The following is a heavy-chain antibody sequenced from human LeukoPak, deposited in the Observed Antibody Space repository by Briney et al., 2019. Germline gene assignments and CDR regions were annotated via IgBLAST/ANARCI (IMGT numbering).Heavy chain of an antibody. CDR3: AKDLLESSLNYDFWSGFYGWDY. CDR2: ISGSGGST. V-gene: IGHV3-23*01. J-gene: IGHJ4*02. CDR1: GFTFSSYA. Sequence: GSLRLSCAASGFTFSSYAMSWVRQAPGKGLEWVSAISGSGGSTYYADSVKGRFTISRDNSKNTLYLQMNSLRAEDTAVYYRAKDLLESSLNYDFWSGFYGWDYWGQGTLVTVSS. D-gene: IGHD3-3*01.